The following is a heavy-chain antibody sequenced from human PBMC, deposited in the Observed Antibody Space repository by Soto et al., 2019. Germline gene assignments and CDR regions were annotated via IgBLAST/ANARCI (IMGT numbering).Heavy chain of an antibody. CDR2: ISTYSGNT. J-gene: IGHJ6*02. CDR3: AMVNNYVTPTPQDV. Sequence: QVQLVQSGDEVRKPGSSVKVSCKASGYIFVNYGIAWVRQAPGQGLEWMGWISTYSGNTHYASKVQGRLTMTTDTPTSTAYMDLGNPTSDDTAVYDCAMVNNYVTPTPQDVWGQGTTVTVSS. D-gene: IGHD3-16*01. CDR1: GYIFVNYG. V-gene: IGHV1-18*01.